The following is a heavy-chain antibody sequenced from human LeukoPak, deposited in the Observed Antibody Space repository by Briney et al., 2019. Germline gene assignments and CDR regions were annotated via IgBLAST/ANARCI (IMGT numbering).Heavy chain of an antibody. J-gene: IGHJ6*02. CDR1: GGSINNSY. V-gene: IGHV4-59*08. CDR3: ARHSSREIMDYLGSHYYGMDV. D-gene: IGHD3-10*01. Sequence: PSETLSLTCTVSGGSINNSYWNWIRQPPGKGLEWIGHIYYTGSTNYNPSHKSRVIISVGTSSHQFSLKLSSVTAADTAVYYCARHSSREIMDYLGSHYYGMDVWGRGTAVTVSS. CDR2: IYYTGST.